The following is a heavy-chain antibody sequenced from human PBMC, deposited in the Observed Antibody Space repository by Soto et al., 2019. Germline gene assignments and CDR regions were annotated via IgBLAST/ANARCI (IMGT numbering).Heavy chain of an antibody. J-gene: IGHJ5*02. Sequence: QVQLVHSGAEVKKPGSSVKVSCEASGGTFSSYSFSWVRQAPGQGLEWMGRVIPILGMANYAQKFQGRVTITADKSTSTVYMDLSSLSSEDTAVYYCARGGAVVVPGAVDRHNWFDPWGQGTLVTVSS. CDR3: ARGGAVVVPGAVDRHNWFDP. CDR1: GGTFSSYS. D-gene: IGHD2-2*01. V-gene: IGHV1-69*04. CDR2: VIPILGMA.